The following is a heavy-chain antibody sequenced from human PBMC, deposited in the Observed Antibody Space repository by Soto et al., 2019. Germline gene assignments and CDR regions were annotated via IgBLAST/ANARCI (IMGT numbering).Heavy chain of an antibody. J-gene: IGHJ4*02. V-gene: IGHV4-39*01. Sequence: SETLSLTCTVSGGSISSSSYYWGWVRQPPGKGLEWIGSIYYSGSTYYNPSLKSRVTISVDTSKNQFSLKLSSVTAADTAVYYCARHAVVRGVIAAAFDYWDQGTLDTVSS. CDR2: IYYSGST. D-gene: IGHD3-10*01. CDR1: GGSISSSSYY. CDR3: ARHAVVRGVIAAAFDY.